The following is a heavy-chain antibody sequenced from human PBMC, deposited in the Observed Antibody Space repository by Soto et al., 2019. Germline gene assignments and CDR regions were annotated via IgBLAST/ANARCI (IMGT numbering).Heavy chain of an antibody. Sequence: QVQLVQSGAEVKKPGSSVNVSCKSSGGTFKTYVITWLRQAPGQGLEWMGGIIPLFGTTTYAPKFQGRVTISADKSTNTVYMEMSSLRSDDTAVYYCARDHVAIKTEAGRSGWFDPWGQGTLVTVSS. CDR1: GGTFKTYV. V-gene: IGHV1-69*06. D-gene: IGHD2-21*01. CDR2: IIPLFGTT. CDR3: ARDHVAIKTEAGRSGWFDP. J-gene: IGHJ5*02.